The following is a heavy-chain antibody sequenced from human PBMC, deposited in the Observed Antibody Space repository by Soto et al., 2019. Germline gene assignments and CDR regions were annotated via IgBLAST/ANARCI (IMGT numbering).Heavy chain of an antibody. Sequence: GGSLRLSCAASGFIFSSYGMHWVRQAPGKGLEWVGVIWYDGSNKKYADSVKGRFTISRDSSKNTLYLQMNSLRAEDTAVYYCAREVDTAMAPNAFDIWGQGTMVTVSS. D-gene: IGHD5-18*01. J-gene: IGHJ3*02. V-gene: IGHV3-33*01. CDR3: AREVDTAMAPNAFDI. CDR2: IWYDGSNK. CDR1: GFIFSSYG.